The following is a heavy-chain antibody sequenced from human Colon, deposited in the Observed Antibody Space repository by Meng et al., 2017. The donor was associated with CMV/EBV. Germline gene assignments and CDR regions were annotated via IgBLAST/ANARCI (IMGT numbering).Heavy chain of an antibody. D-gene: IGHD1-26*01. V-gene: IGHV4-61*08. J-gene: IGHJ5*02. CDR3: ARAHLIQWELFWFDP. Sequence: SGPTLVKPTQTLTLTCTLSGLSLTSSGVGVGWIRQPPGKGLEWIGYIYYSGSTNYNPSLKSRVTISVDTSKNQFSLKLSSVTAADTAVYYCARAHLIQWELFWFDPWGQGTLVTVSS. CDR1: GLSLTSSGVG. CDR2: IYYSGST.